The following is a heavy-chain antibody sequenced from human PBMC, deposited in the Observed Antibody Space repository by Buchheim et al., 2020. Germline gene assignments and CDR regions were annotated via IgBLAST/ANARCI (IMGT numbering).Heavy chain of an antibody. CDR3: ARDLGLGATLGTPDY. V-gene: IGHV3-30-3*01. J-gene: IGHJ4*02. Sequence: QVQLVESGGGLVKPGGSLRLSCAAFGFTFNSHAMHWVRQAPGKGLECVTVISSDGSISYYTDSVKGRFTISRDNSKNTLYLQMTSLRPEDTAVYYCARDLGLGATLGTPDYWGQGTL. D-gene: IGHD1-26*01. CDR1: GFTFNSHA. CDR2: ISSDGSIS.